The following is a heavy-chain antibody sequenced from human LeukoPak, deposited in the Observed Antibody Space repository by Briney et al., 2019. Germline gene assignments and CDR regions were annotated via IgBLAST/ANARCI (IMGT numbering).Heavy chain of an antibody. V-gene: IGHV1-18*01. J-gene: IGHJ4*02. CDR3: ARNQPSGWSLDY. CDR1: GYTFTSYG. Sequence: ASVKVSCKASGYTFTSYGIRWVRQAPGQGLEGMGWISAYNGNTNYAQKLQGRVTMTTDTSTSTAYMELRSLRSDDTAVYYCARNQPSGWSLDYWGQGTLVTVSS. D-gene: IGHD6-19*01. CDR2: ISAYNGNT.